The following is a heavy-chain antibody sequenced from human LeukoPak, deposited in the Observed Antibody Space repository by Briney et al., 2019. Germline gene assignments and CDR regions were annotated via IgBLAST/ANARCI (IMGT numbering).Heavy chain of an antibody. V-gene: IGHV1-8*01. CDR1: GYTFTSYD. Sequence: ASVKVSCKASGYTFTSYDINWVRQATGQGLEWMGWMNPNSGNTGYAQKFQGRVTMTRGTSTSTVYMELSSLRSDDTAVYYCARTAARRFDYWGQGTLVTVSS. CDR3: ARTAARRFDY. CDR2: MNPNSGNT. D-gene: IGHD6-6*01. J-gene: IGHJ4*02.